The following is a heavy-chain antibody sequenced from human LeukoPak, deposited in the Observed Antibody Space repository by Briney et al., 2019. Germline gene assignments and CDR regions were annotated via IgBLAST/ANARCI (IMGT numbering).Heavy chain of an antibody. D-gene: IGHD1-26*01. J-gene: IGHJ4*02. Sequence: GASVTVSCKASGYTFTVYYMHWVRQAPGQGLEWMGWINPNSGGTNYAQKFQGRVTMTRDTSISTAYMELSRLRSDDTAVYYCARDWDMWATAYYFDYWGQGTLVTVSS. CDR1: GYTFTVYY. CDR3: ARDWDMWATAYYFDY. CDR2: INPNSGGT. V-gene: IGHV1-2*02.